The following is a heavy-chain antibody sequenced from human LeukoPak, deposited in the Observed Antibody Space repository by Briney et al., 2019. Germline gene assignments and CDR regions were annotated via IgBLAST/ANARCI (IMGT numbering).Heavy chain of an antibody. CDR3: ARVGYDILTGESWREGYFDY. Sequence: SETLSLTCAVSGGSISSGGYSWSWIRQPPGKGLEWIGYIYYSGSTNYNPSLKSRVTISVDTSKNQFSLKLSSVTAADTAVYYCARVGYDILTGESWREGYFDYWGQGTLVTVSS. J-gene: IGHJ4*02. D-gene: IGHD3-9*01. CDR2: IYYSGST. V-gene: IGHV4-61*08. CDR1: GGSISSGGYS.